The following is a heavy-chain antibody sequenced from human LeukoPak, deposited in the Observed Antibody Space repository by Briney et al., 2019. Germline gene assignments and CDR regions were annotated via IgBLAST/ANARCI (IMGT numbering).Heavy chain of an antibody. D-gene: IGHD7-27*01. V-gene: IGHV4-4*07. CDR1: GGSISSYY. Sequence: KTSETLSLTCTVSGGSISSYYWSWIRQPPGKGLEWIGRIYTSGSTNYNPSLKGRVTMSVDTSKNQFSLKLSSVTAADTAVYYCARDLNWASDAFDIWGQGTMVTVSS. CDR3: ARDLNWASDAFDI. CDR2: IYTSGST. J-gene: IGHJ3*02.